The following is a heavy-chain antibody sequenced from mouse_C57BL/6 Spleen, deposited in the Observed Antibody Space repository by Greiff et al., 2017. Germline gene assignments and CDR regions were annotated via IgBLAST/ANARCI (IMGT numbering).Heavy chain of an antibody. V-gene: IGHV5-4*03. Sequence: DVKLVESGGGLVKPGGSLKLSCAASGFTFSSYAMSWVRQTPEKRLEWVATISDGGSYTYYPDNVKGRFTISRDNAKNNLYLKMSHLKSEDTAMYYCARGHIFITTVVGYFDVWGTGTTVTVSS. J-gene: IGHJ1*03. CDR2: ISDGGSYT. CDR1: GFTFSSYA. D-gene: IGHD1-1*01. CDR3: ARGHIFITTVVGYFDV.